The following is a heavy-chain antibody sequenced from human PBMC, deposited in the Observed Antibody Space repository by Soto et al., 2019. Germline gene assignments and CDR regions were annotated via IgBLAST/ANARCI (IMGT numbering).Heavy chain of an antibody. V-gene: IGHV5-51*01. CDR1: GYSFTSYW. D-gene: IGHD6-6*01. J-gene: IGHJ4*02. CDR3: VAYSGSSGRHFDY. Sequence: GESLNISCKGSGYSFTSYWIGWVRQMPGKGLEWMAMIYPGDSDTRYSPSFQGQVTISADKSIITAYLQWSSLKASDTAMYYCVAYSGSSGRHFDYWGQGTLVTVSS. CDR2: IYPGDSDT.